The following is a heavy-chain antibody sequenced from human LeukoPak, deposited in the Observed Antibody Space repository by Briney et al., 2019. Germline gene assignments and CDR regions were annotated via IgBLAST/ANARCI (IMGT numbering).Heavy chain of an antibody. J-gene: IGHJ4*02. CDR2: INANSGGT. CDR3: AIELTGSFYFDN. V-gene: IGHV1-2*02. Sequence: ASVKVSCKASGYTFTVYYMHWVRQAPGQGLEWMGCINANSGGTDYVQKFQGRVTMTRDTSISTAYMELSGLTSDDTAVYYCAIELTGSFYFDNWGQGTLVTVSS. D-gene: IGHD2-8*02. CDR1: GYTFTVYY.